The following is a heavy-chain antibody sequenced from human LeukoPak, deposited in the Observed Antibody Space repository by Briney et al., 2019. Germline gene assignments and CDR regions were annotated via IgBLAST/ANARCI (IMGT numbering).Heavy chain of an antibody. CDR2: ISYDGSNK. J-gene: IGHJ6*02. Sequence: TGGSLRLSCAASGFTFNNYAMHWVRQAPGKGLEWVAVISYDGSNKYYADSVKGRFTISRDNSKNTLYLQMNSLRAEDTAVYYCARRLGSSWSPDLYFMCMDVWGQGTTVTVSS. V-gene: IGHV3-30-3*01. CDR3: ARRLGSSWSPDLYFMCMDV. CDR1: GFTFNNYA. D-gene: IGHD6-13*01.